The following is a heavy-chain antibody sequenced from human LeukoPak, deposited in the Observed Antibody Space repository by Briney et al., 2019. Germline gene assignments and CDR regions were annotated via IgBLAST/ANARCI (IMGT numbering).Heavy chain of an antibody. Sequence: SETLSLTCTVSGYSISSGYYWGWIRQPPGKGLEWIGSIYHSGSTYYNPSLKSRVTISVDTSKNQFSLKLSSVTAADTAVYYCARGWTGSYYDSSGYYEGDAFDIWGQGTMVTVSS. J-gene: IGHJ3*02. CDR2: IYHSGST. D-gene: IGHD3-22*01. CDR1: GYSISSGYY. V-gene: IGHV4-38-2*02. CDR3: ARGWTGSYYDSSGYYEGDAFDI.